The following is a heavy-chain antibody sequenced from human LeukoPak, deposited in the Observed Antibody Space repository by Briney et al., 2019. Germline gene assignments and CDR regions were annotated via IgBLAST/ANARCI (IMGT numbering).Heavy chain of an antibody. Sequence: GGSLRLSCAASGFTFSSYGMHWVRQAPGKGLEWVSGISWNSGSIGYADSVKGRFTISRDNAKNSLYLQMNSLRAEDTALYYCAKGFWSGPIYYFDYWGQGTLVTVSS. J-gene: IGHJ4*02. D-gene: IGHD3-3*01. CDR3: AKGFWSGPIYYFDY. CDR1: GFTFSSYG. CDR2: ISWNSGSI. V-gene: IGHV3-9*01.